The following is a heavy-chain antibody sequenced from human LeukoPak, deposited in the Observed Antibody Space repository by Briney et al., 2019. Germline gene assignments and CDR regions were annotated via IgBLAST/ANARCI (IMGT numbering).Heavy chain of an antibody. V-gene: IGHV4-4*07. J-gene: IGHJ4*02. D-gene: IGHD2-21*02. CDR3: ARDNVVVTAIPFDY. CDR1: GGSISSYY. Sequence: SETLSLTCTVSGGSISSYYWSWIRQPAGKGLEWIGRIYTSGSTNYNPSLKSRVTMSVDTFKKQFSLKLSSVTAADTAVYYCARDNVVVTAIPFDYWGQGTLVTVSS. CDR2: IYTSGST.